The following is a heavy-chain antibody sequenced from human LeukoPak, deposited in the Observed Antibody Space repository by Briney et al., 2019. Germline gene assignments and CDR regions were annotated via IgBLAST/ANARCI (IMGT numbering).Heavy chain of an antibody. CDR3: ARLYGDYGYYYYYYMDV. D-gene: IGHD4-17*01. J-gene: IGHJ6*03. Sequence: ASVTVSCKASGYTFTSYDINWVRQATGQGLEWMGWMNPNSGNTGYAQKFQGRVTITRNTSISTAYMELGSLRSEDTAVYYCARLYGDYGYYYYYYMDVWGKGTTVTVSS. CDR2: MNPNSGNT. V-gene: IGHV1-8*03. CDR1: GYTFTSYD.